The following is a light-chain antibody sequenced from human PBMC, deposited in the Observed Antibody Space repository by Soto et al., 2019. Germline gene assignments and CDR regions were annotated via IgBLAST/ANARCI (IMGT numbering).Light chain of an antibody. CDR3: SSYTSSSTRV. J-gene: IGLJ3*02. Sequence: QSVLTQPASVSASPGQSITISCTGTSSDVGGSNYVSWYQQHPGKAPKLMIYDVRNRPSGVSNRFSGSKSGNTASLTISGLQAEDAADYYCSSYTSSSTRVFGGGTKLTVL. CDR2: DVR. V-gene: IGLV2-14*01. CDR1: SSDVGGSNY.